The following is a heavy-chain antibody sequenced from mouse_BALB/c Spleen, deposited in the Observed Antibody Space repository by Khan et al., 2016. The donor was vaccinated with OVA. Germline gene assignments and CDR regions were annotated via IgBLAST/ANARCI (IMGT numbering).Heavy chain of an antibody. J-gene: IGHJ3*01. V-gene: IGHV5-6*01. Sequence: EVKLMESGGDFVRPGGSLKLSCAASGFTFSTYGMSWVRQTPDKRLEWVATINTGGAYTYYPDTVKGRFTISRDNAKNTLYLQLSSLKSEDTAIYYCARLAYYYNSEGFAYWGRGTLATVSA. D-gene: IGHD1-1*01. CDR3: ARLAYYYNSEGFAY. CDR2: INTGGAYT. CDR1: GFTFSTYG.